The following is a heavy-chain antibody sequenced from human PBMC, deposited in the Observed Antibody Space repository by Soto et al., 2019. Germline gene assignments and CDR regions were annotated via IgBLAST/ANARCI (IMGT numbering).Heavy chain of an antibody. CDR2: INPSGGST. Sequence: VQLVQSGAEVKKPGASVKVSCKASGYTFTSYYMHWVRQAPGQGLEWMGIINPSGGSTSYAQKFQGRVTMTRDTSTSTVYMELSSLRSEDTAVYYCARGQIVVVITSHFDYWGQGTLVTVSS. CDR3: ARGQIVVVITSHFDY. D-gene: IGHD3-22*01. V-gene: IGHV1-46*01. J-gene: IGHJ4*02. CDR1: GYTFTSYY.